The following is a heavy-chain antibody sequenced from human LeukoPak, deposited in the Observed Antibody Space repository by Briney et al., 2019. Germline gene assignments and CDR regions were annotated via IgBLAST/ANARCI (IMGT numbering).Heavy chain of an antibody. J-gene: IGHJ4*02. V-gene: IGHV4-59*01. CDR3: ARGIHDYGDYGGWYYFDY. CDR1: GGSISSYY. D-gene: IGHD4-17*01. CDR2: IYYSGST. Sequence: SETLSLTCTVPGGSISSYYWSWIRQPPGKGLEWIGYIYYSGSTNYNPSLKSRVTLSVDTSKNQFSLKLSSVTAADTAVYYCARGIHDYGDYGGWYYFDYWGQGTLVTVSS.